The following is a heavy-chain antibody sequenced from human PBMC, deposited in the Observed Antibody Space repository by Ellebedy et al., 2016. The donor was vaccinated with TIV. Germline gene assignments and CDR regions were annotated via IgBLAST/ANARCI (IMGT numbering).Heavy chain of an antibody. CDR1: GYTFTSYD. J-gene: IGHJ3*01. D-gene: IGHD2-15*01. Sequence: PSVKVSCKASGYTFTSYDINWVRQATGQGLEWMGWMNPNSGNRGYAQRFQDRLTMTRNTSINTAYLDLSSLRSEDTAVYYCARARGAAARSFDLWGQGTVVTVSS. CDR2: MNPNSGNR. CDR3: ARARGAAARSFDL. V-gene: IGHV1-8*01.